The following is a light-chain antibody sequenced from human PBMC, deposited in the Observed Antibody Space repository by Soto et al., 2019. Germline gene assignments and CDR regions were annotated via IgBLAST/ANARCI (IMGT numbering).Light chain of an antibody. CDR2: STD. CDR1: SSNIGTNT. Sequence: QPVLAQPPSASGTPGQRVTISCSGSSSNIGTNTVNWYQQLPGTAPKLFIYSTDQRSSGVPDRFSGSKSGTSASLAISGLQSEDEADYYCAAWDDSLGGYVFGTGTKLTVL. J-gene: IGLJ1*01. V-gene: IGLV1-44*01. CDR3: AAWDDSLGGYV.